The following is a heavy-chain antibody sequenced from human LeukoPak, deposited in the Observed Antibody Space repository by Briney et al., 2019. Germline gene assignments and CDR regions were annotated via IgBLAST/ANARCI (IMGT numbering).Heavy chain of an antibody. V-gene: IGHV3-74*01. D-gene: IGHD1-26*01. CDR3: ARRGASTGAFDI. Sequence: HSGGSLRLSCAASGFTFSSYWMHWVRQAPGKGLVWVSRVNSDGSITDYADSVKGRFTISRDNAKNTLYLQMNSLRAEDTAVYYCARRGASTGAFDIWGQGTMVTVSS. J-gene: IGHJ3*02. CDR2: VNSDGSIT. CDR1: GFTFSSYW.